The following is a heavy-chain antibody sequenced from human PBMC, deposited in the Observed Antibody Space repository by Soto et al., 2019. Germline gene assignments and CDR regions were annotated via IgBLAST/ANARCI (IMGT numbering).Heavy chain of an antibody. V-gene: IGHV4-59*01. CDR3: ARYMRDAGTFYFDY. D-gene: IGHD3-16*01. Sequence: QVHLQESGPGLVKPSETLSLTCTVSGGSLSGFHWSWIRQPPGKGLEWFGYIHSSGSSNYNPSLESRVTMSVDTSKNQFYLKLSSVTAADTAVYYCARYMRDAGTFYFDYWGQGTLVTASS. CDR1: GGSLSGFH. CDR2: IHSSGSS. J-gene: IGHJ4*02.